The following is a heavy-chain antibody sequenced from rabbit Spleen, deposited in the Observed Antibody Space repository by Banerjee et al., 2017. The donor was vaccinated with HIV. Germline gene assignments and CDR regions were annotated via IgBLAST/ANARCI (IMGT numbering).Heavy chain of an antibody. Sequence: QSLEESGGDLVKPGASLTLTCTASGFSFSSSDYMCWVRQAPGKGLEWISCIAGSRSGFTYSATWAKGRFTCSKTASTTVTLQMTSLTVADTATYFCARDTGSSFSSYGMDLWGQGTLVTVS. J-gene: IGHJ6*01. CDR2: IAGSRSGFT. V-gene: IGHV1S40*01. D-gene: IGHD8-1*01. CDR1: GFSFSSSDY. CDR3: ARDTGSSFSSYGMDL.